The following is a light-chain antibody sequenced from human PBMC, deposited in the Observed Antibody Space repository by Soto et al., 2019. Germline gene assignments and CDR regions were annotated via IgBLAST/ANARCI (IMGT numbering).Light chain of an antibody. CDR2: EVS. CDR1: SSDVGISNY. Sequence: QSALTQPASVSGSPGQSITISCTGTSSDVGISNYLSWYQHHPGKAPKLIIYEVSSRPSGISDRFSGSKSGNTASLTISGLQAGDEAVYYCSSFTDTTARVFGGGTKLTVL. J-gene: IGLJ3*02. CDR3: SSFTDTTARV. V-gene: IGLV2-14*01.